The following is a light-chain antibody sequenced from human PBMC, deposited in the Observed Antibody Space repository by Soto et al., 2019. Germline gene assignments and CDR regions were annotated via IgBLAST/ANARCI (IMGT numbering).Light chain of an antibody. V-gene: IGKV2-28*01. J-gene: IGKJ3*01. Sequence: DIVMTQSPLSLPVTPGEPASISCRSSQSLLHSNGYNYLDWYLQKPGQSPQLLIYLGSNRASGGXAXFSGSGSGTDFTLKISRVEAEDVGVYYCMQALQTPRTFGPGTKVDIK. CDR3: MQALQTPRT. CDR1: QSLLHSNGYNY. CDR2: LGS.